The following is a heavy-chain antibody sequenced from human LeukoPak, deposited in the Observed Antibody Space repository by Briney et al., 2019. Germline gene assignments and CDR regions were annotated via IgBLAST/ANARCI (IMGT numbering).Heavy chain of an antibody. J-gene: IGHJ4*02. V-gene: IGHV4-59*08. CDR3: AAFKQWLVVLDY. Sequence: PSETLSLTCTVSGGSISSYYWSWIRQPPGKGLEWIGYIYYSGSTNYNPSLKSRVTISVDTSKNQFSQKLSSVTAADTAVYYCAAFKQWLVVLDYWGQGTLVTVSS. CDR1: GGSISSYY. CDR2: IYYSGST. D-gene: IGHD6-19*01.